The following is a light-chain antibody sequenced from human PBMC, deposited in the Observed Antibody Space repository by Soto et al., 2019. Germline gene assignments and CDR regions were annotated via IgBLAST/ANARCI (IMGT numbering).Light chain of an antibody. J-gene: IGKJ4*01. CDR2: AAS. V-gene: IGKV1-9*01. CDR3: QKCKVAPFT. CDR1: QDIAIY. Sequence: IQLTQSPSSLSASVGDRVTITCRASQDIAIYLAWYQQKPGEAPKLLIYAASTLYGGVPSRFSGSGSGTDFTLTISSLQPEDVATYYCQKCKVAPFTFGGGTKVDIK.